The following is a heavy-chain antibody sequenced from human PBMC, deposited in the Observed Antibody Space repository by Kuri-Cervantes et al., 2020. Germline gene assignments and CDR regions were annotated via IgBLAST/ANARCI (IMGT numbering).Heavy chain of an antibody. Sequence: SETLSLTCVLSGSSISSGYYWGWIRQPPGKGLEWIGSIYHNENTYYNPSLKSRVTMSVDTSRNEFSLNLSSVTAADTAVYYCARHKAYLCPFTYFHFDYWGQGTLVTVSS. V-gene: IGHV4-38-2*01. D-gene: IGHD2-21*01. CDR2: IYHNENT. CDR1: GSSISSGYY. J-gene: IGHJ4*02. CDR3: ARHKAYLCPFTYFHFDY.